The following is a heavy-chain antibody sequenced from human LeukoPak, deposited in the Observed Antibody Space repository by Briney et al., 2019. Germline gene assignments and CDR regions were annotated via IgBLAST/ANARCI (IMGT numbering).Heavy chain of an antibody. D-gene: IGHD6-19*01. CDR2: INHSGST. Sequence: SETLSLTCAVYGWSFSGYYWSWIRQPPGKGLEWIGEINHSGSTNYNPSLKSRVTISVDTSKNQFSLKLSSVTAADTAVYYCASYSSGWYRYFDYWGQGTLVTVSS. CDR3: ASYSSGWYRYFDY. J-gene: IGHJ4*02. V-gene: IGHV4-34*01. CDR1: GWSFSGYY.